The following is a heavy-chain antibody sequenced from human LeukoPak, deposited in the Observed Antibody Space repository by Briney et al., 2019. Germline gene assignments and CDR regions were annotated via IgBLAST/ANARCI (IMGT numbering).Heavy chain of an antibody. CDR2: ISSSGGRT. J-gene: IGHJ4*02. Sequence: GGSLRLSCAASTFTFSSYGMSWVRQAPGKGLEWVSHISSSGGRTYYADSVKGRFTISRDNAMDTLYLQMNSLRADDTAVYYCVKDRVDGSGSQFDSWGQGSLVIVSS. D-gene: IGHD3-10*01. V-gene: IGHV3-23*01. CDR1: TFTFSSYG. CDR3: VKDRVDGSGSQFDS.